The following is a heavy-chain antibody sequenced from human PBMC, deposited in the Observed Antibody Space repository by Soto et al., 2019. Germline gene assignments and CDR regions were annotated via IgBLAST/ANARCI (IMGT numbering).Heavy chain of an antibody. V-gene: IGHV6-1*01. CDR2: TYYRSKWYN. Sequence: LKTLSHTCGISGDSSSVDSAAWNWIRQSPSRGLEWLGRTYYRSKWYNDYAVSVKSRITINPDTSKNQFSLQLNSVTPEDTAVYYCARDGRGIVGATTHYYYGMDVRGQGTKVTVS. CDR3: ARDGRGIVGATTHYYYGMDV. J-gene: IGHJ6*02. CDR1: GDSSSVDSAA. D-gene: IGHD1-26*01.